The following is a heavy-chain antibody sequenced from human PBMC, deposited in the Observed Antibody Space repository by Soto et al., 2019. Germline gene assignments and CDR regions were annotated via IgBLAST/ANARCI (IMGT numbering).Heavy chain of an antibody. CDR1: GYTFTSYG. Sequence: ASVKVSCKASGYTFTSYGISWVRQAPGQGLEWMGWISAYNGNTNCAQKLQGRVTMTTDTATSTAYMELRSLRSDDTAVYSCARADSSGWYQRFDYWGQGTLVTVSS. CDR3: ARADSSGWYQRFDY. D-gene: IGHD6-19*01. CDR2: ISAYNGNT. V-gene: IGHV1-18*01. J-gene: IGHJ4*02.